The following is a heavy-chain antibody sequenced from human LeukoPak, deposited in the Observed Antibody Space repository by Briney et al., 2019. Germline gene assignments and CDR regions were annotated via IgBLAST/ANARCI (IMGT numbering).Heavy chain of an antibody. CDR2: ISYDGSNK. J-gene: IGHJ4*02. Sequence: GGSLRLSCAASGFTFSSYAMHWVRQAPGKGLEWVAVISYDGSNKYNADSVKGRLTISSDNSKNTLYLQMNSLRAEDTAVYYCARGVSIAAAGTGYWGQGTLVTVSS. D-gene: IGHD6-13*01. CDR3: ARGVSIAAAGTGY. V-gene: IGHV3-30*04. CDR1: GFTFSSYA.